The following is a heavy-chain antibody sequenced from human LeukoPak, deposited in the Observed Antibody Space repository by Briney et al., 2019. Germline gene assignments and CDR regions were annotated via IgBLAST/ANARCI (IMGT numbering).Heavy chain of an antibody. CDR3: ARSLTIFGVVHYYYGMDV. CDR1: GFTFSSYG. CDR2: IWYDGSNK. V-gene: IGHV3-33*01. J-gene: IGHJ6*02. D-gene: IGHD3-3*01. Sequence: PGRSLRLSCAASGFTFSSYGVHWVRQAPGKGLEWVAVIWYDGSNKYNADSVKGRFTISRDNSKNTLYLQMNSLRAEDTAVYYCARSLTIFGVVHYYYGMDVWGQGTTVTVSS.